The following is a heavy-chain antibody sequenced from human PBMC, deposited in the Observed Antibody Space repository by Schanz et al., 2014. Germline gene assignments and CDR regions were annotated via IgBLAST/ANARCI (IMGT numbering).Heavy chain of an antibody. CDR3: AKSYDTSGYSGFDY. CDR2: IRYDGINK. J-gene: IGHJ4*02. CDR1: GFTFSTTG. V-gene: IGHV3-30*02. D-gene: IGHD3-22*01. Sequence: QVQLVESGGGVVQPGGSLRLSCAASGFTFSTTGMHWVRQAPGKGLVWVTYIRYDGINKYYADSVKGRFTVSRDNAKSTLFLQMNSLRTEDTAVYFCAKSYDTSGYSGFDYWGQGTLVTVSS.